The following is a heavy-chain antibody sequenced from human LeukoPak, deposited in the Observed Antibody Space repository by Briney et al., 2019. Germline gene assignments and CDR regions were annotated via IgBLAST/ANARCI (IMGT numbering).Heavy chain of an antibody. D-gene: IGHD3-16*01. Sequence: GGSLRLSCAASGFTFSSYTMNWVRQAPGRGLEWVSSISSSSSYIHYADSVKGRFTISRDNAKNSLYLQMNSLRAEDTAVYYCARGRGSYPNYFDFWRQGTLVTVSS. CDR3: ARGRGSYPNYFDF. J-gene: IGHJ4*02. CDR2: ISSSSSYI. V-gene: IGHV3-21*01. CDR1: GFTFSSYT.